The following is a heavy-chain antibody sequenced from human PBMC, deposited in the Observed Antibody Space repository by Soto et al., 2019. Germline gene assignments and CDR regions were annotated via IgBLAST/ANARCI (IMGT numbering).Heavy chain of an antibody. J-gene: IGHJ4*02. D-gene: IGHD5-12*01. Sequence: QVQLVESGGGVVQPGRSLRLSCAASGFTFSSYAMHWVRQAPGKGLEWVAVISYDGSNKYYADSVKGRFTISRDNSKNTLYLQMNSLRAEDTAVYYCAREKDPKVEMATPVDYWGQGTLVTVSS. CDR2: ISYDGSNK. CDR3: AREKDPKVEMATPVDY. CDR1: GFTFSSYA. V-gene: IGHV3-30-3*01.